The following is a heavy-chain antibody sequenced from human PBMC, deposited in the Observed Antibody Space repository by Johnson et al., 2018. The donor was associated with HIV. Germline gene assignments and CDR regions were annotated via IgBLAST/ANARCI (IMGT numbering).Heavy chain of an antibody. Sequence: VQLVESGGGLVQPGGSLRVSCAASGFKYAASGFSFSTYWMHWVRQAPGQGLVWVSRIISWISGTIGYADSVKGRFTISRDNAKKSLYLQMDSLRAEDTAVYYCARGRITMVQGVIFGAFDIWGQGTMVTVSS. CDR1: GFKYAASGFSFSTYW. CDR2: IISWISGTI. CDR3: ARGRITMVQGVIFGAFDI. J-gene: IGHJ3*02. V-gene: IGHV3-74*02. D-gene: IGHD3-10*01.